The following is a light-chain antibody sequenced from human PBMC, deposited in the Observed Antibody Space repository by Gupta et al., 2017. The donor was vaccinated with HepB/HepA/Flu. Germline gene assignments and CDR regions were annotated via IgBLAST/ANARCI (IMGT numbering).Light chain of an antibody. CDR1: QNINVW. J-gene: IGKJ1*01. V-gene: IGKV1-5*03. CDR2: KAS. CDR3: QQYNTYSQT. Sequence: DIQMTQSPSTLSASVGDRVTITCRASQNINVWLAWYQQKPGEAPKLLIYKASSLESGVPSRFSGSGSGTEFTLTISSLQPDDFATYFCQQYNTYSQTFGQGTKAEIK.